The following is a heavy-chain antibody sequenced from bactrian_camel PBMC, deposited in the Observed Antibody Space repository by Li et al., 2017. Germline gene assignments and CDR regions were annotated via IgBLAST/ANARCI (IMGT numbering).Heavy chain of an antibody. J-gene: IGHJ6*01. CDR2: IQIGGEST. V-gene: IGHV3S40*01. CDR3: SARRTYAASCPRNPADFTY. D-gene: IGHD1*01. Sequence: VQLVESGGGTVQAGGSLKLVCTGDTISSNRYCLGWLRQAPGKEREGVATIQIGGESTYIGASVKGRFTISQDKPRNMLILQMNSLKPEDTGVYYCSARRTYAASCPRNPADFTYWGQEGTQVTVS. CDR1: TISSNRYC.